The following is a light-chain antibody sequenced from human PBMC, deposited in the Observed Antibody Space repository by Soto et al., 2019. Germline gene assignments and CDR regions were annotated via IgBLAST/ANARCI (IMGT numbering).Light chain of an antibody. CDR3: SSYTSSSTPYV. Sequence: QSALTQPASVSGSPGQSITISCTGTSSDVGGYNYVSWYQQHPVKAPKLMIYDVTNRPSGVSDRFSGSKSGNTASLTISGLQDEDEAAYYCSSYTSSSTPYVFGTGTKLTVL. CDR2: DVT. J-gene: IGLJ1*01. V-gene: IGLV2-14*01. CDR1: SSDVGGYNY.